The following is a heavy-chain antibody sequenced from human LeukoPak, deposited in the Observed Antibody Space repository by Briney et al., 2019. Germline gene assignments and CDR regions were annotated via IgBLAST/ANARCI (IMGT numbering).Heavy chain of an antibody. V-gene: IGHV4-59*01. CDR3: ARDRIGYSYDDASDI. CDR2: ICYSGST. J-gene: IGHJ3*02. D-gene: IGHD5-18*01. Sequence: PSETLSLTCTVSGGSISSYYWSWIRQPPGKGLEWIGYICYSGSTNYNPSLKSRVTISVDTSKNQFSLKLSSVTAADTAVYYCARDRIGYSYDDASDIWGQGTMVTVSS. CDR1: GGSISSYY.